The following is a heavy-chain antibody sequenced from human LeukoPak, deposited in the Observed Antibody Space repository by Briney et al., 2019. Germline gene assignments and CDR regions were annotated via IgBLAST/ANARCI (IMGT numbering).Heavy chain of an antibody. V-gene: IGHV3-7*01. D-gene: IGHD4-23*01. CDR2: IKQDGSEK. J-gene: IGHJ4*02. Sequence: PGGSLRLSCAASGFTFSSYWMSWVRQAPGKGLEWVATIKQDGSEKYYMDSVRGRFTISRDNAKNSLYLQMNSLRAEDTAVYYCARDLGKIGGNSSPFDCWGQGTLVTVSS. CDR3: ARDLGKIGGNSSPFDC. CDR1: GFTFSSYW.